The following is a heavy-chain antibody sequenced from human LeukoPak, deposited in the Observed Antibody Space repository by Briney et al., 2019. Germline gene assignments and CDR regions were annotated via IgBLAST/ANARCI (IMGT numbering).Heavy chain of an antibody. J-gene: IGHJ4*02. V-gene: IGHV4-61*02. Sequence: SETLSLTCTVSGGSISSGSYYWSWIRQPAGKGLEWIGRIYTSGSTNYNPSLKSRVTISVDTSKNQSSLKLSSVTAADTAVYYCARETRGTWSIIAAAALSYYFDYWGQGTLVTVSS. CDR3: ARETRGTWSIIAAAALSYYFDY. CDR1: GGSISSGSYY. CDR2: IYTSGST. D-gene: IGHD6-13*01.